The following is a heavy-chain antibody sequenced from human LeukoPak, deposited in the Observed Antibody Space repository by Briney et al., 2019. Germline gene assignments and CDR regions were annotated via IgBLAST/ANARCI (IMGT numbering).Heavy chain of an antibody. CDR2: IYPGDSDT. J-gene: IGHJ4*02. CDR1: GYSFISFY. V-gene: IGHV5-51*01. D-gene: IGHD2/OR15-2a*01. Sequence: GESLKISCKGSGYSFISFYIGWVRQLPGKGLEWVGIIYPGDSDTRYSPSFQGQVTISADKSINTAYLQWSSLKASDTAVYFCARGNYVLKYFDYWGQGAQVTVS. CDR3: ARGNYVLKYFDY.